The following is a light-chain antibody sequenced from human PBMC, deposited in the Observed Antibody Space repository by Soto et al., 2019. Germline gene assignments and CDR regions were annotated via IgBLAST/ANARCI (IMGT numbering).Light chain of an antibody. V-gene: IGKV3-20*01. J-gene: IGKJ3*01. CDR2: VSS. CDR3: KHYGESPLLT. Sequence: GETVPLSCRASQSFSGNYLTWYQHKPAQAPRLLIYVSSPRATGIPDRFSGSGAGTDFTLTISSVEPEEFAVYYCKHYGESPLLTFGPGTKVDIK. CDR1: QSFSGNY.